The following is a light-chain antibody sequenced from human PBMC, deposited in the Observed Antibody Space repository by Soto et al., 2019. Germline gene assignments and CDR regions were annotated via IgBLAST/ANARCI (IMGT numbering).Light chain of an antibody. J-gene: IGKJ3*01. CDR2: DAS. CDR3: QHYDNFVT. Sequence: DIQMTQSPSSLSASVGARVIITCQASQDIRKFLNWYQQKPGKAPKLLINDASNLETGVPSRFSGSGSGTDFTFTINSLQPEDIATYYCQHYDNFVTFGPGTTVDIK. CDR1: QDIRKF. V-gene: IGKV1-33*01.